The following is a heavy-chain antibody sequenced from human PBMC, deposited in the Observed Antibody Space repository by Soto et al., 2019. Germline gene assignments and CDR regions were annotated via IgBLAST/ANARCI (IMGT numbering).Heavy chain of an antibody. V-gene: IGHV3-11*01. D-gene: IGHD3-3*01. J-gene: IGHJ6*02. CDR3: ARAWKIEKVGVISMSKGLDV. CDR2: SSNRDRST. CDR1: GFIFSDYY. Sequence: QVQLVESGGGLVKPGGSLRLSCAASGFIFSDYYMTWIRQAPGKGLEWLSCSSNRDRSTYYADSVKERFVVSKDNAKNLVYLQMNSLRAEDSAVYFCARAWKIEKVGVISMSKGLDVWGQGTTGTVSS.